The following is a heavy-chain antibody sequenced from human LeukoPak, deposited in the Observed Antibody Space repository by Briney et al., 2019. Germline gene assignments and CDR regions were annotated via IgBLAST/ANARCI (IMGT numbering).Heavy chain of an antibody. CDR3: ARDQDASSSDLTQHFYDAFDI. J-gene: IGHJ3*02. CDR1: GGTFSTYA. D-gene: IGHD6-6*01. V-gene: IGHV1-46*01. Sequence: ASVKVSCKASGGTFSTYAISWVRQAPGQGLEWMGIINPSGGSTSYAQKFQGRVTMTRDTSTSTAYMELSSLRSEDTAVYYCARDQDASSSDLTQHFYDAFDIWGQGTMVTVSS. CDR2: INPSGGST.